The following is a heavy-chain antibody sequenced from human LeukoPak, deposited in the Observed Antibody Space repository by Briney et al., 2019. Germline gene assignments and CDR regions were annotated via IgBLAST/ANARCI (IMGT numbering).Heavy chain of an antibody. J-gene: IGHJ6*02. CDR2: IYYSGST. V-gene: IGHV4-59*01. D-gene: IGHD2-15*01. Sequence: GSLRLSCAASGFIFSNAWMSWIRQPPGKGLEWIGYIYYSGSTNYNPSLKSRVTISVDTSKNQFSLKLSSVTAADTAVYYCARSVVVVAATISYYYGMDVWGQGTTVTVSS. CDR1: GFIFSNAW. CDR3: ARSVVVVAATISYYYGMDV.